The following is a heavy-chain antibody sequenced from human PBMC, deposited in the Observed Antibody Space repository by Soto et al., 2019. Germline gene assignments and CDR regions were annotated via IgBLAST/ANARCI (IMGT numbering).Heavy chain of an antibody. D-gene: IGHD2-15*01. CDR3: AKDHIVVVVAAPDY. Sequence: QVQLVESGGGVVQPGRSLRLSCAASGFTFSSYGMHWVRQAPGKGLEWVAVISYDGSNKYYADSVKGRFTISRDNSKNTLYLQMNSLRAEDTAVYYCAKDHIVVVVAAPDYWGRGTLVTVSS. CDR1: GFTFSSYG. V-gene: IGHV3-30*18. J-gene: IGHJ4*02. CDR2: ISYDGSNK.